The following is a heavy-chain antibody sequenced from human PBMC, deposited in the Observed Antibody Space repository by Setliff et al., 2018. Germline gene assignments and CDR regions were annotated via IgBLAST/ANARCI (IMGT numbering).Heavy chain of an antibody. CDR3: VRDTTSGWMLTN. CDR2: INNDGSST. J-gene: IGHJ4*02. V-gene: IGHV3-74*01. Sequence: GGSLRLSCAAAGFTFSSHWMHWVHQAPGKRLMWVSRINNDGSSTTYADSVRGRFTISRDNARDSLYLQMNSLRAEDTAVYYCVRDTTSGWMLTNWGQGTLVTVSS. CDR1: GFTFSSHW. D-gene: IGHD6-25*01.